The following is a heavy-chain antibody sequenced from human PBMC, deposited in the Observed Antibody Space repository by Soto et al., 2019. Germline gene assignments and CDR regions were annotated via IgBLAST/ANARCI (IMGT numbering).Heavy chain of an antibody. J-gene: IGHJ3*02. D-gene: IGHD1-1*01. V-gene: IGHV3-30-3*01. CDR3: ARPHILSAWNDGFDI. Sequence: QVQLVESGGGVVQPGRSLRLSCAAFGFTFDDYSMHWVRQAPGKGLERVALISYEGSNKYYADSVNGRFTISRDNAKNTLFLEVNSLSTEDTAVYYCARPHILSAWNDGFDIWGQGTMVTVSS. CDR1: GFTFDDYS. CDR2: ISYEGSNK.